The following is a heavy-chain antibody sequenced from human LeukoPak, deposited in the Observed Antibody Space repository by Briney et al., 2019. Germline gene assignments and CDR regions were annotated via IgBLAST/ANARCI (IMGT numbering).Heavy chain of an antibody. D-gene: IGHD3-16*01. V-gene: IGHV1-69*05. CDR1: GGPFNTYS. J-gene: IGHJ4*02. CDR2: IIPISNTL. Sequence: GASVKVSCKASGGPFNTYSISWVRQAPGQGLEWIGGIIPISNTLNYAQKFQGRVTFTTDESTTTVFMELNGLRSEDTAIYFCARDAFQGVLYYFNSWGQGTLVTVSS. CDR3: ARDAFQGVLYYFNS.